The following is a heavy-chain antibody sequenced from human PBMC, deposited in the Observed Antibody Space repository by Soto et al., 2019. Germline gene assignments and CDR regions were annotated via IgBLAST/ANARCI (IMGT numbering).Heavy chain of an antibody. CDR3: ARGATERQYSSGRRYYYYGMDV. V-gene: IGHV1-69*01. CDR2: IIPIFGTA. Sequence: QVQLVQSGAEVKKPGSSVKVSCKASGGTFSSYAISWVRQAPGQGLEWMGGIIPIFGTANYAQKFQGRVTITADESTSTAYMELSSLRSEDTAVYYCARGATERQYSSGRRYYYYGMDVWGKGTTVTVSS. CDR1: GGTFSSYA. J-gene: IGHJ6*04. D-gene: IGHD6-19*01.